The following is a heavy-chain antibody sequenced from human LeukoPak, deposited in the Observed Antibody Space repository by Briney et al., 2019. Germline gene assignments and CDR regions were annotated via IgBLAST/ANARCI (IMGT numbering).Heavy chain of an antibody. CDR2: ISSSSSYI. CDR3: ARDMGDGYTGPTDY. J-gene: IGHJ4*02. CDR1: GFTFSSYS. V-gene: IGHV3-21*01. D-gene: IGHD5-24*01. Sequence: PGGSLRLSCAASGFTFSSYSMNWVRQAPGKGLEWVSSISSSSSYIYYADSVKGRFTISRDNAKNSLHLQMNSLRAEDTAVYYCARDMGDGYTGPTDYWGQGTLVTVSS.